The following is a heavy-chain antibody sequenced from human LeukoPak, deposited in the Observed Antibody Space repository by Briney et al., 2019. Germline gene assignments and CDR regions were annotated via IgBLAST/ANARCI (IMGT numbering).Heavy chain of an antibody. CDR2: IYWDDDK. CDR1: GFSLSTSGVG. Sequence: SGPTLVKPTQTLTLTCTFSGFSLSTSGVGVGWIRQPPGKALEWLALIYWDDDKRYSPSLKSRLTTTKDTSKSQVVLTMTNMDPVDTATYYCARIWFGELFGGAFDIWGQGTMVTVSS. V-gene: IGHV2-5*02. J-gene: IGHJ3*02. D-gene: IGHD3-10*01. CDR3: ARIWFGELFGGAFDI.